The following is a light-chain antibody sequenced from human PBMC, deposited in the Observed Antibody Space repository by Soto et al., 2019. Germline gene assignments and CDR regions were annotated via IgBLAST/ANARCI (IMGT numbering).Light chain of an antibody. CDR1: NNL. Sequence: QSALTQPASVSGSPGQSITISCTGTNNLVSWYQQHPGKAPKVVVYEGTKRPSGVSTRFSGSNSGGTGSLTISGLQAEDEASYFCCAYVGARSYVFVPGTKVAVL. J-gene: IGLJ1*01. V-gene: IGLV2-23*01. CDR3: CAYVGARSYV. CDR2: EGT.